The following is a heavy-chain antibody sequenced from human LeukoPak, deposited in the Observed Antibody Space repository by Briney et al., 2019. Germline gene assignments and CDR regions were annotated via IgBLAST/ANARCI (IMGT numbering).Heavy chain of an antibody. V-gene: IGHV3-48*03. CDR1: GFTFSSYE. Sequence: PGGSLRLSCAASGFTFSSYEMHWVRQAPGKGLEWVSYISSSGSTIYYADSVKGRFTISRDNAENSLYLQMNSLRAEDTAVYYCAKDPASSGRLNYFDYWGQGTLVTVSS. J-gene: IGHJ4*02. D-gene: IGHD6-19*01. CDR3: AKDPASSGRLNYFDY. CDR2: ISSSGSTI.